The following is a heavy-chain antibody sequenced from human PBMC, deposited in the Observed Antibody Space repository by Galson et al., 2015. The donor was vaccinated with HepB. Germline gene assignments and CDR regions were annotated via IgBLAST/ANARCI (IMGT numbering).Heavy chain of an antibody. Sequence: SETLSLTCTVSGGSISSSSYYWGWIRQPPVKGLEWIGSIYYSGSTYYNPSLKSRVTISVDTSKNQFSLKLSSVTAADTAVYYCARSAAYYDSSGPDFDYWGQGTLITVSS. CDR2: IYYSGST. V-gene: IGHV4-39*07. D-gene: IGHD3-22*01. CDR1: GGSISSSSYY. J-gene: IGHJ4*02. CDR3: ARSAAYYDSSGPDFDY.